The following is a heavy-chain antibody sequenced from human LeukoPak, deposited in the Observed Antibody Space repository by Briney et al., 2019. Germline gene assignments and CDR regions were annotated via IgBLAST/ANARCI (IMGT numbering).Heavy chain of an antibody. Sequence: GGSLRLSCAASGFTFSSYSMNWVRQAPGKGLEWVSYISSSSSTIYYADSVKGRFTISRDNAKNSLFLQMNSLRADDTAVYYCARLGARGWLDPWGQGTQVTVSS. J-gene: IGHJ5*02. CDR1: GFTFSSYS. CDR2: ISSSSSTI. V-gene: IGHV3-48*04. D-gene: IGHD1-26*01. CDR3: ARLGARGWLDP.